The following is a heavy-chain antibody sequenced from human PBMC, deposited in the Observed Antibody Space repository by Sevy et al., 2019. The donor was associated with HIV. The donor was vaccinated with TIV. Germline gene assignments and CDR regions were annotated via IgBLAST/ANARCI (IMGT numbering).Heavy chain of an antibody. J-gene: IGHJ4*02. CDR2: IYYKCHI. CDR1: GGSITSLY. Sequence: SENLSLTCTVSGGSITSLYWNWIRQPPGKGLEWIANIYYKCHINYNPSLKSRVTLSLETSKIQFSLRLSSVPAADTAMYYCAGENAWGRGYSWGQGTLVTVSS. CDR3: AGENAWGRGYS. V-gene: IGHV4-59*11. D-gene: IGHD1-26*01.